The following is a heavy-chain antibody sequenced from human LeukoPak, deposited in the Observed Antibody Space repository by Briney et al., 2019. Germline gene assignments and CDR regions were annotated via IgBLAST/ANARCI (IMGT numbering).Heavy chain of an antibody. Sequence: SETLSLTCTVSGGSISSYYWSWIRQPPGKGLEYIGSIYYSGSTNYNPSLRSRVTISVDASKNQISLRLTSVTAADTAVYYCARGRLGSSWGDCMDVWGKGTTVTVSS. CDR2: IYYSGST. J-gene: IGHJ6*03. V-gene: IGHV4-59*01. CDR3: ARGRLGSSWGDCMDV. D-gene: IGHD6-13*01. CDR1: GGSISSYY.